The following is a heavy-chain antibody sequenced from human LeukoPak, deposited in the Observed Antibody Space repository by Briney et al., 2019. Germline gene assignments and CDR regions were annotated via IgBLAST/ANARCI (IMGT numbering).Heavy chain of an antibody. CDR3: AKVPPPVVVITYYYYYYMDV. CDR2: IRYDGSNK. D-gene: IGHD3-22*01. CDR1: GFTFSSCG. Sequence: GGPLRLSWGASGFTFSSCGMHWVRQARGKGLEWVAFIRYDGSNKYYADSVKGRFTISRDNSKNTLYLQMNSLRAEDTAVYYCAKVPPPVVVITYYYYYYMDVWGKGTTVTVSS. J-gene: IGHJ6*03. V-gene: IGHV3-30*02.